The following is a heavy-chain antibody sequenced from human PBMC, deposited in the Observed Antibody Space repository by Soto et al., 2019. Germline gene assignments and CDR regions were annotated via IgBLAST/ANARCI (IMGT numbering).Heavy chain of an antibody. Sequence: GASVKVSCKASGYTFTSYGISWVRQAPGQGLEWMGWISAYNGNTNYAQKLQGRVTMTTDTSTSTAYMELRSLRSDDTAVYYCARGLYYYGSGSYLHWFDPWGQGTLVTVSS. CDR2: ISAYNGNT. CDR3: ARGLYYYGSGSYLHWFDP. J-gene: IGHJ5*02. V-gene: IGHV1-18*01. CDR1: GYTFTSYG. D-gene: IGHD3-10*01.